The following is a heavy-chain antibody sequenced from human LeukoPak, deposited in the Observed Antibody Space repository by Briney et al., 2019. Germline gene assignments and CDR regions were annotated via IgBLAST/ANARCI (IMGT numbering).Heavy chain of an antibody. CDR2: TSSDLNVK. D-gene: IGHD3-10*01. CDR3: VREGYYGSGSPPSLYFDY. J-gene: IGHJ4*02. Sequence: GGSLRLSCAASGFTFRNYVIHWVRQAPGKGLEWVAVTSSDLNVKLYADSVKGRFTISRDNSRSTLYLQMNSLRPEDTAIYYCVREGYYGSGSPPSLYFDYWGQGTLVTVSS. V-gene: IGHV3-30-3*01. CDR1: GFTFRNYV.